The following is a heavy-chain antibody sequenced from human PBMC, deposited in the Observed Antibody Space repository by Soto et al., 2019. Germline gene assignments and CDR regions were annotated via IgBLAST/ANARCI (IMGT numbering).Heavy chain of an antibody. D-gene: IGHD5-12*01. V-gene: IGHV3-33*01. CDR2: IWHGGSNK. CDR3: GRDKKMATIKHYYGMDV. Sequence: PAGSLRLSCAASGFTFSSYGMHWVRQAPGKGLEWVAVIWHGGSNKYYAASVKGRFTISKHNSKHPLHLQMNSLGAEDTAVYYCGRDKKMATIKHYYGMDVWGQGTTVTVSS. CDR1: GFTFSSYG. J-gene: IGHJ6*02.